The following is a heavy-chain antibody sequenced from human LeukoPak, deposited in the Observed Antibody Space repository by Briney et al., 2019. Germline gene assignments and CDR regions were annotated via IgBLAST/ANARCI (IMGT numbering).Heavy chain of an antibody. CDR2: FFREDGEA. CDR3: ATLDLTPSVSAVAA. Sequence: GASVKVSCKVSGYTLIDLSMFWVRQAPGKGLEWMGGFFREDGEAVYAQKFRGRVTMTEDTSTDTAYMDLSSLGSEDTAVYYCATLDLTPSVSAVAAWGQGTLVTVSS. CDR1: GYTLIDLS. J-gene: IGHJ5*02. D-gene: IGHD3-9*01. V-gene: IGHV1-24*01.